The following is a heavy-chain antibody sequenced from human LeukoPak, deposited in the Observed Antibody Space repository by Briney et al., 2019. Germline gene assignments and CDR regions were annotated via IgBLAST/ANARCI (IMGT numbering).Heavy chain of an antibody. CDR1: GFTFKTFW. J-gene: IGHJ4*02. CDR3: ARLQGNYNTYDY. V-gene: IGHV3-7*01. CDR2: INSDGTVK. Sequence: GGSLRLSCTTSGFTFKTFWMTWVRQAPGKGLKWVATINSDGTVKYYVDSVKGRFTISRDNGADSVYLEMNSLRVEDTAVYFCARLQGNYNTYDYWGQGTLVTVSS. D-gene: IGHD4-4*01.